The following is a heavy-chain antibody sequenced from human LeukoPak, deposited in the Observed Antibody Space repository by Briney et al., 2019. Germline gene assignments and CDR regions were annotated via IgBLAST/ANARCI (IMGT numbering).Heavy chain of an antibody. J-gene: IGHJ5*02. V-gene: IGHV1-2*02. CDR1: GYTFTGYY. Sequence: RASVKVSCKASGYTFTGYYMHWVRQAPVQGLEWMGWINPNSGGTNYAQKFQGRVTMTRDTSISTAYMELSRLRSDDTAVYYCARRIRTVGSSGPNWFDPWGQGTLVTVSS. D-gene: IGHD3-22*01. CDR2: INPNSGGT. CDR3: ARRIRTVGSSGPNWFDP.